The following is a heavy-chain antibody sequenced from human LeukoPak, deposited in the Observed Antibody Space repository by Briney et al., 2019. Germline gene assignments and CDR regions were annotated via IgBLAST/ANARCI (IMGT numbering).Heavy chain of an antibody. J-gene: IGHJ4*02. Sequence: SESLSLTCDVSGGSISRTNWWSWVRQSPGQGLEWIGEISLSGRTNYNPSLQSRVTMSLDESKNQLSLDLASVTAADTAVYYCSRESGAFSPFGYWGQGTLVTVHS. V-gene: IGHV4-4*02. CDR2: ISLSGRT. D-gene: IGHD1-26*01. CDR1: GGSISRTNW. CDR3: SRESGAFSPFGY.